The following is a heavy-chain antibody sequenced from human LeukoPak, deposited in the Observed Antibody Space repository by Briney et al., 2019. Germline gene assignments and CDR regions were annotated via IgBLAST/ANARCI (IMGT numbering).Heavy chain of an antibody. V-gene: IGHV3-23*01. CDR1: GFTFSNYA. J-gene: IGHJ4*02. D-gene: IGHD1-26*01. CDR2: ISNSGGTI. Sequence: GGSLRLSCAASGFTFSNYARSSVRQAPGEGLEWVSAISNSGGTIHYADSVKGRFTISRDNSKNTLYLQMNSLTAEDTAVYHCAKGKGTGSYYYFDSWGQGTLVIVSS. CDR3: AKGKGTGSYYYFDS.